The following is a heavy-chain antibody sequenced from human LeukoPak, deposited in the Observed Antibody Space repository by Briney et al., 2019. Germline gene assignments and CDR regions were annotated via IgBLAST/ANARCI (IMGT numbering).Heavy chain of an antibody. D-gene: IGHD3-9*01. CDR2: IYYSGST. Sequence: SETLSLTCTVSGGSISSSSYYWGWIRQPPGKGLEWIGTIYYSGSTSYNPSLKSRVTISVDTSKNQFSLKLSSVTAADTAVYYCARVMRYFDWLRSGWFDPWGQGTLVTVSS. CDR3: ARVMRYFDWLRSGWFDP. J-gene: IGHJ5*02. CDR1: GGSISSSSYY. V-gene: IGHV4-39*07.